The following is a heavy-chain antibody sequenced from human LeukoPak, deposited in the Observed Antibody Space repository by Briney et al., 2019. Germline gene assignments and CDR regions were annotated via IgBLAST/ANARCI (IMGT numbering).Heavy chain of an antibody. CDR1: GGSISSDNYH. D-gene: IGHD3-9*01. CDR3: ARCLTFGYGIWQFHYYYYYMDV. CDR2: IYTSGST. J-gene: IGHJ6*03. V-gene: IGHV4-61*02. Sequence: PSETLSLTCTVSGGSISSDNYHWSWIRQPAGKGLEWIGRIYTSGSTNYNPSLKSRVTISVDTSKNQFSLKLTSVTAADTAVYYCARCLTFGYGIWQFHYYYYYMDVWGKGTTVTISS.